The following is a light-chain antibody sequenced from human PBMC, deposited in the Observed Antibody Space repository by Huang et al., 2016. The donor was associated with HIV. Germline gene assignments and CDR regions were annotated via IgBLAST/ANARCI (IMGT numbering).Light chain of an antibody. J-gene: IGKJ3*01. V-gene: IGKV3D-11*01. Sequence: EIVLTQSPATLSLSPGERATLSCRASQGVGSFLAWYQQKPGQAPRLLIYYASYRATGIPARFSGSGSGTDFTLTISSLEPEDFAVYYCQQRTYSFTFGPGTKVD. CDR3: QQRTYSFT. CDR2: YAS. CDR1: QGVGSF.